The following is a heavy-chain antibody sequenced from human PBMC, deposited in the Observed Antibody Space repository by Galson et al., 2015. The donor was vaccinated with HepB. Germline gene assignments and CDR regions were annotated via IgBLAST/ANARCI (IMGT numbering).Heavy chain of an antibody. Sequence: SLRLSCAASGFTFSSYGIHWVRQAPGKGLEWVSGISGTGGNTYYTDSVKGRFTISRDNSKNTLFLQMSSLRAEDTAVYYCAKLSYSNNWYEADCWGQGTLVAVSS. J-gene: IGHJ4*02. CDR2: ISGTGGNT. V-gene: IGHV3-23*01. CDR3: AKLSYSNNWYEADC. D-gene: IGHD6-13*01. CDR1: GFTFSSYG.